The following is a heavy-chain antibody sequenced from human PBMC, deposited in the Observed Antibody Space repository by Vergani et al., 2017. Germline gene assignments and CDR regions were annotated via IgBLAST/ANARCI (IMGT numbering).Heavy chain of an antibody. Sequence: VQLLESGGGVVQPGRSLRLSCAASGFTFSSYCMHWVRQAPGKGLEWVAVISYDGSNKYYADSVKGRFTISRDNSKHTLYLQMNSLRAEDTAVYYCSRECGNLRDAIDMWGQGTMVTVA. CDR3: SRECGNLRDAIDM. CDR2: ISYDGSNK. J-gene: IGHJ3*02. CDR1: GFTFSSYC. D-gene: IGHD1-14*01. V-gene: IGHV3-30*03.